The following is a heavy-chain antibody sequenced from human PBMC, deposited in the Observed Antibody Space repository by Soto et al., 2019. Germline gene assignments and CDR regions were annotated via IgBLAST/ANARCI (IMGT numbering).Heavy chain of an antibody. J-gene: IGHJ5*02. CDR3: ARESRFLEWLSLNWFDP. V-gene: IGHV3-48*02. CDR1: GFTFSSFS. Sequence: GGSLRLSCAASGFTFSSFSMNWVRQAPGKGLEWVSYISSSSSTIYYADSVKGRFTISRDNAKNSLYLQMNSLRDEDTAVYYCARESRFLEWLSLNWFDPWGQGTLVTVSS. D-gene: IGHD3-3*01. CDR2: ISSSSSTI.